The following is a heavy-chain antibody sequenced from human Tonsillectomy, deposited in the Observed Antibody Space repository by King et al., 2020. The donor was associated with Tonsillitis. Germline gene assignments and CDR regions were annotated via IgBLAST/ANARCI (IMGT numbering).Heavy chain of an antibody. CDR1: GGTFSSYV. V-gene: IGHV1-69*01. CDR2: IIPMFGTP. CDR3: ARDTESADIVTYFDQ. J-gene: IGHJ4*02. D-gene: IGHD5-12*01. Sequence: VQLVESGAEVKKPGSSVKVSCKASGGTFSSYVISWVRQAPGQGLEWMGGIIPMFGTPHYAQKFLGRVTITADESTGTAYMELSSLRSDDTGVYYCARDTESADIVTYFDQWGQGTMVTVSS.